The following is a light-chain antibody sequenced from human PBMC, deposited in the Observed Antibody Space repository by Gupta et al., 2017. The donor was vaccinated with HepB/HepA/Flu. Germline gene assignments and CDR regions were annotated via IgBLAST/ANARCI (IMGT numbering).Light chain of an antibody. V-gene: IGKV1-5*03. CDR2: KAS. Sequence: DIQMIQSHSPLSASVGDRVTITCRASQTIKSWMDWYVQKPGKAPQVLIYKASNLETRVPSMFSGSGAGTEFILTISSLQPDDFATYYCQQYDGYPGTFGQGTNIEIK. CDR1: QTIKSW. J-gene: IGKJ1*01. CDR3: QQYDGYPGT.